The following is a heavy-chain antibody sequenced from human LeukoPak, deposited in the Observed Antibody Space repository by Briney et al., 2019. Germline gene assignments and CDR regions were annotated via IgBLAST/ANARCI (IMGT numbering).Heavy chain of an antibody. V-gene: IGHV3-21*01. CDR2: ISSSSSYI. D-gene: IGHD2/OR15-2a*01. CDR1: GFTFSSYS. Sequence: GGSLRLSCAASGFTFSSYSMNWVRQAPGMGLEWVSSISSSSSYIYYADSVKGRFTISRDNAKNSLYLQMNSLRAEDTAVYYCARDTLSDAFDIWGQGTMVTVSS. CDR3: ARDTLSDAFDI. J-gene: IGHJ3*02.